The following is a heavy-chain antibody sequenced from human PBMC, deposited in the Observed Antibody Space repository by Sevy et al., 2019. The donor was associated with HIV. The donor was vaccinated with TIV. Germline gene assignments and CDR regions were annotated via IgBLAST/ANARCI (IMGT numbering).Heavy chain of an antibody. CDR3: ARGGDSGYDYPTLFDY. CDR2: IIPIFGTA. V-gene: IGHV1-69*13. D-gene: IGHD5-12*01. J-gene: IGHJ4*02. Sequence: ASVKVSCKASGGTFSSYAISWVRQAPGQGLEWMGGIIPIFGTANYAQKFQGRVTITADESTSTAYMELSSLRSEDTAVYYCARGGDSGYDYPTLFDYWGQGTLVTVSS. CDR1: GGTFSSYA.